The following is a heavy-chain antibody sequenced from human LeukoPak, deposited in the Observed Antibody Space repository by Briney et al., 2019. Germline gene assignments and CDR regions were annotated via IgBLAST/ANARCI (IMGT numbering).Heavy chain of an antibody. CDR2: ISSSGTSI. CDR1: GFAVSDYY. D-gene: IGHD1-26*01. Sequence: GGSLRLSCAASGFAVSDYYMSWIRQAPGKGLESVSYISSSGTSIYYADSVKGRFTISRDTAMNSLKLEMNGLRAEDTAVQYCGRDGRGGRGWEPTDYWGREPWSSSPQ. V-gene: IGHV3-11*01. J-gene: IGHJ4*02. CDR3: GRDGRGGRGWEPTDY.